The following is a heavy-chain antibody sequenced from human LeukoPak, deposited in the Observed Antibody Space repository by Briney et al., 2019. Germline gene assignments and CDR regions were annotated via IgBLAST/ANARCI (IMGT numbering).Heavy chain of an antibody. J-gene: IGHJ4*02. D-gene: IGHD6-6*01. CDR2: MYNSVSI. CDR3: ARNSSSGFFDY. CDR1: GYSIRNGDY. V-gene: IGHV4-38-2*01. Sequence: PSETLSLTCVVSGYSIRNGDYWGWIRQSPGKGLEWIASMYNSVSIYYNPSLKSRVTILVDTSKNEFSLKMRSVTAADTAVYYCARNSSSGFFDYWGQGTLATVSS.